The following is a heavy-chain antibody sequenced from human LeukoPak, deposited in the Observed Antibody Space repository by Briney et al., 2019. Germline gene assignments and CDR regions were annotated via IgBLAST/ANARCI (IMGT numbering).Heavy chain of an antibody. CDR2: IYHSGST. D-gene: IGHD3-22*01. CDR3: ARLVLARFYDSSGYFDY. J-gene: IGHJ4*02. V-gene: IGHV4-38-2*01. CDR1: GYSISNGYY. Sequence: SETLSLTCAVSGYSISNGYYWGWIRQPPGKGLEWIGSIYHSGSTYYNPSLKSRVTISGDTSKNPFSLKLSSVTAADTAVYYCARLVLARFYDSSGYFDYWGQGTLVTVSS.